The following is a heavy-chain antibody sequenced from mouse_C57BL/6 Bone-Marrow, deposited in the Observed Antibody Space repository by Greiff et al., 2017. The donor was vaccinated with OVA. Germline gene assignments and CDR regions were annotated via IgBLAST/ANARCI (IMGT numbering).Heavy chain of an antibody. CDR3: TRYYYGSSWYYFDY. CDR2: IRNKANNNAT. Sequence: EVQLQESGGGLVQPGGSMKLSCAASGFTFSDAWMDWVRQSPEKGLEWVAEIRNKANNNATYYAESVKGRFTISRDDSKSSVYLQMNSLRAEDTGIYYCTRYYYGSSWYYFDYWGQGTTLTVSS. CDR1: GFTFSDAW. D-gene: IGHD1-1*01. V-gene: IGHV6-6*01. J-gene: IGHJ2*01.